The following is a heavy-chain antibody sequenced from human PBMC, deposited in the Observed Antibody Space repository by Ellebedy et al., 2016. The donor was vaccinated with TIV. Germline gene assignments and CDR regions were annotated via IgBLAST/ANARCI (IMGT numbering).Heavy chain of an antibody. V-gene: IGHV3-21*04. CDR2: ISSSSSYI. D-gene: IGHD1-26*01. Sequence: GESLKISCAASGFTFSSYSMNWVRQAPGKGLEWVSSISSSSSYIYYADSVQGRFTISRDNAKNSLYLQMKSLRAEETAVYYCAKLYPAHQEMSSGSYYDYWGQGTLVTVSS. CDR3: AKLYPAHQEMSSGSYYDY. CDR1: GFTFSSYS. J-gene: IGHJ4*02.